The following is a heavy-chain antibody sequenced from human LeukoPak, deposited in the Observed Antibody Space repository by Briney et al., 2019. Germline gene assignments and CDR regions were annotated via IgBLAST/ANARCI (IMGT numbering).Heavy chain of an antibody. CDR3: ARFSRLRGTFDY. J-gene: IGHJ4*02. V-gene: IGHV4-39*01. D-gene: IGHD3-10*01. CDR1: GGSISSSSYQ. CDR2: IYYSGST. Sequence: SETLSLTCTVSGGSISSSSYQWGWIRQTPGKGLEWIGVIYYSGSTYYNPSLKSRATISVDTSKNQFSLKLSSVTAADTAVYYRARFSRLRGTFDYWGQGTLVTVSS.